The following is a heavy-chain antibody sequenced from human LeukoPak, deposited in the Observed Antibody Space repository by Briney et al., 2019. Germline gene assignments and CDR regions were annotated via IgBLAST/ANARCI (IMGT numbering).Heavy chain of an antibody. V-gene: IGHV1-69*04. D-gene: IGHD6-13*01. J-gene: IGHJ4*02. Sequence: SVKVSCKASGGTFSSYAISWVRQAPGQGLEWMGRIIPILGIANYAQKFQGRVTITADKSTSTAYMELSSLRSEDTAVYYCARAGDSSSSLSGYWGQGTLVTVSS. CDR1: GGTFSSYA. CDR2: IIPILGIA. CDR3: ARAGDSSSSLSGY.